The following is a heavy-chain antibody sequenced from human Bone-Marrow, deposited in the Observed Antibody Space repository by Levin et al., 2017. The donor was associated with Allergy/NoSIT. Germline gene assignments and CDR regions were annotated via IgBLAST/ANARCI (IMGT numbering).Heavy chain of an antibody. D-gene: IGHD1-26*01. CDR1: GGSIRSYY. V-gene: IGHV4-59*01. J-gene: IGHJ4*02. CDR2: THYSGST. CDR3: ARGRVPGPT. Sequence: SQTLSLTCTVSGGSIRSYYWSWIRQPPGKGLEWIGYTHYSGSTNSNPSLKSRVTISVDTSKNQFSLKLSSVTAADTAGYYWARGRVPGPTWGQGTLVTVSS.